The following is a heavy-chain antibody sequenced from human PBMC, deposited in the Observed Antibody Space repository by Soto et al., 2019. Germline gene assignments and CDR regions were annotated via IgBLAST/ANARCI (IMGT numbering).Heavy chain of an antibody. CDR3: ATDPGTGARLRPYHFDY. J-gene: IGHJ4*02. Sequence: ASVKVSCKASRYSFTTYALHLVRQAPGQRLEWMGWINAGNGDTKYSEKFQGRVTITRDTSANTAYMELSSLRSEDTSVYYCATDPGTGARLRPYHFDYWGQGTLVTVSS. V-gene: IGHV1-3*01. CDR1: RYSFTTYA. D-gene: IGHD1-7*01. CDR2: INAGNGDT.